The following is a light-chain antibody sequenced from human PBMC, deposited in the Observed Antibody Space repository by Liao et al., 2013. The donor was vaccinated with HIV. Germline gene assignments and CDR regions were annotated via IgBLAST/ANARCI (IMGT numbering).Light chain of an antibody. V-gene: IGLV3-1*01. J-gene: IGLJ2*01. CDR2: EDT. CDR3: QAWDSSTPSVV. Sequence: SYELTQPPSVSVSPGQTATISCSGDKLGDKYVCWYQQKSGQSPVLVLYEDTKRPSGIPERFSGSNSGNTATLTISGTQAMDEADYYCQAWDSSTPSVVFGGGTSLTVL. CDR1: KLGDKY.